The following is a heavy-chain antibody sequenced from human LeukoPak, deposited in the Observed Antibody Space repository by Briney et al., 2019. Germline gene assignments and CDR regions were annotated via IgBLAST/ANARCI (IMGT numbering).Heavy chain of an antibody. CDR1: GYTLTDLS. D-gene: IGHD6-13*01. CDR2: FDPEDGET. J-gene: IGHJ4*02. V-gene: IGHV1-24*01. Sequence: ASVKVSCKVSGYTLTDLSMHWVRQAPGKGLEWMGGFDPEDGETIYAQKFQGRVTMTEDTSTDTAYMELSSLRSEDTAVHYCATPSSSSWYDFDYWGQGTLVTVSS. CDR3: ATPSSSSWYDFDY.